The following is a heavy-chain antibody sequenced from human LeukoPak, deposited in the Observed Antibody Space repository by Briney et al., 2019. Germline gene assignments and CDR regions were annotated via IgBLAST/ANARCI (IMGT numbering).Heavy chain of an antibody. CDR3: VRHLGANTWMGNWFDP. J-gene: IGHJ5*02. V-gene: IGHV4-39*01. CDR2: IYFSGTT. CDR1: GGSISSGYS. D-gene: IGHD1-1*01. Sequence: SETLSLTCTVSGGSISSGYSWGWIRQPPGKGLAWIGSIYFSGTTYYNPSLKSRVTISVDTSRNQFSLKLNSVTAADTAIYHCVRHLGANTWMGNWFDPWGQGTLVTVSS.